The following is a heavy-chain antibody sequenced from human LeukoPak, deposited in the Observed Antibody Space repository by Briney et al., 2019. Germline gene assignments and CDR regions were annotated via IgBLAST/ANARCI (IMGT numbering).Heavy chain of an antibody. Sequence: ASVKVSCKASGYTFTGYYMHWVRQAPGQGLEWMGWINPNSGGTNYAQKFQGRVTMTRDASISTAYMELSRLRSGDTAVYYCARGGTRRQNWFDPWGQGTLVTASS. CDR1: GYTFTGYY. CDR2: INPNSGGT. V-gene: IGHV1-2*02. J-gene: IGHJ5*02. D-gene: IGHD1-1*01. CDR3: ARGGTRRQNWFDP.